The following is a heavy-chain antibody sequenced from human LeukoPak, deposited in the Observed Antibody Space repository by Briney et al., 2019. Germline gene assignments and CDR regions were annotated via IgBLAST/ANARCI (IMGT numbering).Heavy chain of an antibody. V-gene: IGHV1-69*01. Sequence: VKVSCKASGYTFTGYYMHWVRQAPGQGLGWMGGIIPIFGTANYAQKFQGRVTITADESTSTAYMELSSLRSEDTAVYYCARDQTAAVYNWFDPWGQGTLVTVSS. CDR3: ARDQTAAVYNWFDP. CDR1: GYTFTGYY. CDR2: IIPIFGTA. D-gene: IGHD6-13*01. J-gene: IGHJ5*02.